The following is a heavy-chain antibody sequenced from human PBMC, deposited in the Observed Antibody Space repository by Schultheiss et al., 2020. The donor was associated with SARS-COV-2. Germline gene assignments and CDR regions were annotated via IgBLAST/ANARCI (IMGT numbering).Heavy chain of an antibody. V-gene: IGHV4-59*01. CDR3: ARDGYGAPGDAFDI. CDR1: GGSISSYY. D-gene: IGHD6-13*01. Sequence: SQTLSLTCTVSGGSISSYYWSWIRQPPGKGLEWIGYIYHSGSTNYNPSLKSRVTISVDTSKNQFSLKLSSVTAADTAVYYCARDGYGAPGDAFDIWGQGTMVTVSS. CDR2: IYHSGST. J-gene: IGHJ3*02.